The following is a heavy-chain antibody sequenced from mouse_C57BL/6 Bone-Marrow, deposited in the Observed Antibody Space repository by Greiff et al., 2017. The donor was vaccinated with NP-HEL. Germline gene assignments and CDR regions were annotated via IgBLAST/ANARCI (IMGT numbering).Heavy chain of an antibody. CDR2: INPNNGGT. J-gene: IGHJ2*01. V-gene: IGHV1-26*01. CDR3: ARERGDY. CDR1: GYTFTDYY. Sequence: EVQLQQSGPELVKPGASVKISCKASGYTFTDYYMTWVKQSHGKSLEWIGDINPNNGGTSYNQKFKGKATLTVDKSSSTAYMELRSLTSEDSAVYYCARERGDYWGQGTTLTVSS.